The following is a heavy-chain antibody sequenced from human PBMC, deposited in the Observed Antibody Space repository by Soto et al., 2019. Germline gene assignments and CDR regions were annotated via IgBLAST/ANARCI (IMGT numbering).Heavy chain of an antibody. Sequence: EVQLLESGGGLIQPGGSLRLSCEAFEFSLSTYEVAWVRQAPGKGLEWVSHIGRRGSATYYADSVKGRFSISRDNAKNSVLLQMNSLRADDTAVYFCARVYDDYLIDAFDIWGQGTMVSVSS. J-gene: IGHJ3*02. CDR1: EFSLSTYE. V-gene: IGHV3-48*03. CDR3: ARVYDDYLIDAFDI. CDR2: IGRRGSAT. D-gene: IGHD4-17*01.